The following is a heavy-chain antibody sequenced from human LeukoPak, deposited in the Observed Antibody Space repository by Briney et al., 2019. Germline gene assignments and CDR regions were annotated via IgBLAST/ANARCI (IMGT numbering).Heavy chain of an antibody. J-gene: IGHJ4*02. CDR1: GFTFSSYA. CDR2: ISGSAGST. V-gene: IGHV3-23*01. CDR3: AKQARYYDISFGWYFDY. Sequence: GGSLRLSCAASGFTFSSYAMSWVRQAPGKGLEWVSAISGSAGSTYYADSVKGRFTISRDNFKNTLYVQMNSLRAEDTAVYYCAKQARYYDISFGWYFDYWGQGTLVTVSS. D-gene: IGHD3-9*01.